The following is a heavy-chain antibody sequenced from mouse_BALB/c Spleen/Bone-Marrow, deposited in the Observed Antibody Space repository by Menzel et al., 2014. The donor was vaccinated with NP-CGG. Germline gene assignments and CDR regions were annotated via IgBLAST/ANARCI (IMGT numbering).Heavy chain of an antibody. CDR3: TRSGKVRNAMDY. D-gene: IGHD2-14*01. J-gene: IGHJ4*01. Sequence: VQLQQSGAELVRPGVSVKISCKGSGYTFTDYAIHWVKQSHAKSLEWIGLISGYYGDAIYNQKFKGKATMTVDKSSSTAYINLARLTSEDSAIYYCTRSGKVRNAMDYWGQGTSVTVSS. V-gene: IGHV1S137*01. CDR2: ISGYYGDA. CDR1: GYTFTDYA.